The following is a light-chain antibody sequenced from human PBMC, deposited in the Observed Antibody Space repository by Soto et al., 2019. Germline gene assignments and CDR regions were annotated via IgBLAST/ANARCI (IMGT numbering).Light chain of an antibody. V-gene: IGKV3-20*01. CDR3: QQYGSSPPIT. CDR2: DAS. J-gene: IGKJ5*01. Sequence: DIVLTQSPGTLSLSPGERATRSCRASQSLNSSYLAWYQQKPGQAPRLLIYDASSRATGIPDRFSGSGSGTDFTLTISRLEPEDSAVYYCQQYGSSPPITFGQGTRLEIK. CDR1: QSLNSSY.